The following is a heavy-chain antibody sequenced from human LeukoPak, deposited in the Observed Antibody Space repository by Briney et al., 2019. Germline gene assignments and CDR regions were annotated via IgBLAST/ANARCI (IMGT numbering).Heavy chain of an antibody. CDR1: GGSISSYY. V-gene: IGHV4-59*01. Sequence: SETLSLTCTVSGGSISSYYWSWIRQPPGKGLEWIGYIYYSGSTNYNPSLKSRVTISVDTPKNQFSLKLSSVTAADTAVYYCARAALWFGELSWFDPWGQGTLVTVSS. CDR2: IYYSGST. D-gene: IGHD3-10*01. J-gene: IGHJ5*02. CDR3: ARAALWFGELSWFDP.